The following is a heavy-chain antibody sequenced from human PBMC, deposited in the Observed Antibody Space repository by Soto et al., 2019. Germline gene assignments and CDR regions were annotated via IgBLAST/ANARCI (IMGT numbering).Heavy chain of an antibody. J-gene: IGHJ6*02. Sequence: QVRLVESGGGVVQPGRSLRLSCAASGFTFSSYGMHWVRQAPGKGLEWVAVISYDGSNKYYADSVKGRFTISRDNSKNTLYLQMNSLRAEDTAVYYCAKDQAYGSGSYYYYYGMDVWGQGTTVTVSS. CDR2: ISYDGSNK. V-gene: IGHV3-30*18. D-gene: IGHD3-10*01. CDR1: GFTFSSYG. CDR3: AKDQAYGSGSYYYYYGMDV.